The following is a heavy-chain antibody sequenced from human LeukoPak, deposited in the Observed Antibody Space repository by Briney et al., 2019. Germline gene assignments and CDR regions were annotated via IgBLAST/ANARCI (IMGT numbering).Heavy chain of an antibody. Sequence: KSSETLSLTCTVSGNSISSGYYWGWIRPPPGKGLEWIGIIYHTGTTYYNSSLKSRVTISVDTSKNQFSLKLNFVTAADTAVYYCARDQVHRLYSGSYVGDAFDTWGQGTMVTVSS. CDR3: ARDQVHRLYSGSYVGDAFDT. D-gene: IGHD1-26*01. CDR1: GNSISSGYY. J-gene: IGHJ3*02. CDR2: IYHTGTT. V-gene: IGHV4-38-2*02.